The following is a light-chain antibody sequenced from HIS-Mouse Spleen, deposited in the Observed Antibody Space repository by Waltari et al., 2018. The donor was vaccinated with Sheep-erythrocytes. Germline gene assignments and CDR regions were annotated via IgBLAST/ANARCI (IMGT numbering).Light chain of an antibody. CDR1: SSDVGSYTR. V-gene: IGLV2-23*01. CDR2: EGS. Sequence: QSALTQPASVSGSPGQSITISCTGTSSDVGSYTRVSWYQQHPGNAPKLMIYEGSKRPSGVSHRFSGSKSGNTASLTISGLQAEDEADYYCCSYAGSSTPWVFGGGTKLTVL. CDR3: CSYAGSSTPWV. J-gene: IGLJ3*02.